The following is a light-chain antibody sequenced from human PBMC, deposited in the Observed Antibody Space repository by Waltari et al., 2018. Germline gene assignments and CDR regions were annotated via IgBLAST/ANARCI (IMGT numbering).Light chain of an antibody. Sequence: EIVLTQSPGTLSLSPGERATLSCRASQSVSSSYLAWYQQNPGQAPRLLIYGASSRTTGIPDRFNGSGSGTDFTLTISRLEPEDFAVYYCQQYGRSWNTFGQGTKLEIK. CDR1: QSVSSSY. V-gene: IGKV3-20*01. CDR3: QQYGRSWNT. J-gene: IGKJ2*01. CDR2: GAS.